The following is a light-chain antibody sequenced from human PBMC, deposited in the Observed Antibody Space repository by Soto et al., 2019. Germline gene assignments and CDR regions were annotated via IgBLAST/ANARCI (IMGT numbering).Light chain of an antibody. CDR2: KAS. J-gene: IGKJ1*01. V-gene: IGKV1-5*03. Sequence: DIQMTQSPSTLSGSVGDRVTITCRASQTISSWLAWYQQKPGKAPKLLIYKASTLKSGVPSRFSGSGSGTEFTLTISSLHPEDFATYYCLQVYNFPRTFGQGTKVEIK. CDR1: QTISSW. CDR3: LQVYNFPRT.